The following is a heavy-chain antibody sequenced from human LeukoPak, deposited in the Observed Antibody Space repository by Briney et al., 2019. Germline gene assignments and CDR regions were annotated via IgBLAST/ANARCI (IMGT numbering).Heavy chain of an antibody. J-gene: IGHJ6*03. D-gene: IGHD5-12*01. CDR1: GYSLTELS. CDR3: ATHSGYGVDYYYMDV. CDR2: FDPEDGET. V-gene: IGHV1-24*01. Sequence: ASVKVSCKVSGYSLTELSMHWVRQAPGKGLEWMGRFDPEDGETISTQKFQGRVTMTEDTSTDTAYMELSSLRSEDTAVYYCATHSGYGVDYYYMDVWGKGTTVTISS.